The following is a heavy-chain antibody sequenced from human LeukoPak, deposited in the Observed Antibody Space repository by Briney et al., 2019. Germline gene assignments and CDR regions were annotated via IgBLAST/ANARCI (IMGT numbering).Heavy chain of an antibody. CDR2: IIPIFATT. D-gene: IGHD2-15*01. J-gene: IGHJ5*02. CDR1: GGTFTSYA. V-gene: IGHV1-69*13. Sequence: SVKVSCKASGGTFTSYAISWVRQAPGQGLEWMGGIIPIFATTNYAQTFQDRVTITADDPPSTVYLELTSLRSEDTAVYYCGKVESAYCSGVNRYFTWLDTWGQGTLVTVSS. CDR3: GKVESAYCSGVNRYFTWLDT.